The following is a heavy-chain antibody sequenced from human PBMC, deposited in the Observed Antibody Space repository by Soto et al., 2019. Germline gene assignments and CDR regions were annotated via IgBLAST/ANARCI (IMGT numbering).Heavy chain of an antibody. Sequence: VQLVESGGGVVQPGRSLRLSCAASGFTFSDYAMHWVRQAPGKGLEWVAVVSHDGRNTHYADSVKGRFTISRDSSKNTVSRERTSREAEDTAVYYGARGGRQWLVTSDFNYWGQGALVTVSS. CDR2: VSHDGRNT. CDR1: GFTFSDYA. D-gene: IGHD6-19*01. CDR3: ARGGRQWLVTSDFNY. V-gene: IGHV3-30*03. J-gene: IGHJ4*02.